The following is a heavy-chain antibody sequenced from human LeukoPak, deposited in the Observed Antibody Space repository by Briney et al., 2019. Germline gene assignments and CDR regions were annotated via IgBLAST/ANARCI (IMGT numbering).Heavy chain of an antibody. V-gene: IGHV4-4*09. Sequence: SETLSLTCSVSGGSISDYYWSWIRQPPGKGLEWIGYIYRGGTINYNPSVRSRVTMSLDTSKNQISLMLNSVTAADTAIYYCARHWLEAAKTYSYWFDPWGQGTLVTVSS. D-gene: IGHD6-13*01. J-gene: IGHJ5*02. CDR1: GGSISDYY. CDR2: IYRGGTI. CDR3: ARHWLEAAKTYSYWFDP.